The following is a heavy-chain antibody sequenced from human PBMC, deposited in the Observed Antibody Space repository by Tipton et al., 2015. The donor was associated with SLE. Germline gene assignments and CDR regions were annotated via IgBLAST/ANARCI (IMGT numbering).Heavy chain of an antibody. CDR3: ARDPPSSYYYGMDV. CDR2: IYGSGNS. V-gene: IGHV4-39*07. CDR1: GGSISSSSYY. J-gene: IGHJ6*04. D-gene: IGHD3-16*01. Sequence: TLSLTCTVSGGSISSSSYYWGWIRQPPGKGLEWIGSIYGSGNSYYNPSLRSRVTISVDTSKKQFSLKLTSVTAADTAVYYCARDPPSSYYYGMDVWGEGTTVTVSS.